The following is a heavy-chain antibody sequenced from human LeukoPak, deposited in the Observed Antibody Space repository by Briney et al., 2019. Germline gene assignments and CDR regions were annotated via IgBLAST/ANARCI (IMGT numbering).Heavy chain of an antibody. V-gene: IGHV1-69*04. CDR1: GGTFSSYA. CDR2: IIPILGIA. J-gene: IGHJ4*02. Sequence: SVKVSCKASGGTFSSYAISWVRQAPGQGLEWMGRIIPILGIANYAQKFQGRVTIAADKSTSTAYMELSSLRSEDTAVYYCAGAPYYYDSSGYPPFWGQGTLVTVSS. D-gene: IGHD3-22*01. CDR3: AGAPYYYDSSGYPPF.